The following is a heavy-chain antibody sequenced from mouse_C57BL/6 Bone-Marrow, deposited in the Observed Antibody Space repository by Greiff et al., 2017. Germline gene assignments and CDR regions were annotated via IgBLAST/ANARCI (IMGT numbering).Heavy chain of an antibody. CDR2: IDPSDSYT. CDR1: GYTFTSYW. CDR3: ARYYYSPYWYCDF. D-gene: IGHD1-1*01. J-gene: IGHJ1*03. Sequence: QVQLQQPGAELVMPGASVKLSCKASGYTFTSYWLHWVKQRPGQGLEWIGEIDPSDSYTNYNQKFKGKSTLTVDKSASTSYMQLSSLTSEDSAVYYCARYYYSPYWYCDFWCTGTTVTVSS. V-gene: IGHV1-69*01.